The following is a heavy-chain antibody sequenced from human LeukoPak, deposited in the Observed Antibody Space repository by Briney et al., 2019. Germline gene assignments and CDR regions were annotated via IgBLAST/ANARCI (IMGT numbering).Heavy chain of an antibody. CDR3: AKLDERNAFDI. V-gene: IGHV3-30*18. J-gene: IGHJ3*02. Sequence: GGSLRLSCAASGFTVSSNYMSWVRQAPGKGLEWVAVISYDGSNKYYADSVKGRFTISRDNSKNTLYLQMNSLRAEDTAVYYCAKLDERNAFDIWGQGTMVTVSS. CDR2: ISYDGSNK. CDR1: GFTVSSNY.